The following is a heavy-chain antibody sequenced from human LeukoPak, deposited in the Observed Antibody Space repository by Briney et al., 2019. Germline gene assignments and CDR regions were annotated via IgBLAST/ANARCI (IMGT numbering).Heavy chain of an antibody. D-gene: IGHD4-23*01. Sequence: KPGGSLRLSCAASGFTFSSYSMNWVRQAPGKGLEWVSSIGSSSSYIYYADSVKGRFTISRDNAKNSLYLQMNSLRAEDTAVYYCARALRGGVTPYYYYYMDVWGKGTTVTISS. CDR3: ARALRGGVTPYYYYYMDV. CDR1: GFTFSSYS. J-gene: IGHJ6*03. CDR2: IGSSSSYI. V-gene: IGHV3-21*01.